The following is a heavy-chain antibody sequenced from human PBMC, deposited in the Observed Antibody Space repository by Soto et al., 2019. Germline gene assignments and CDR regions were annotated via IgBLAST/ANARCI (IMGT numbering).Heavy chain of an antibody. CDR1: GGTFSSYA. D-gene: IGHD5-12*01. CDR2: IIPIFGTA. V-gene: IGHV1-69*12. J-gene: IGHJ6*02. Sequence: QVQLVQSGAEVKKPGSSVKVSCKASGGTFSSYAISWGRQAPGQGLEWMGGIIPIFGTANYAQKFQGRVTITADESTSTANMELSSMRSEDTAVYYCARDQDSGHVIKLLYFYGMDVWGQGTTVTVSS. CDR3: ARDQDSGHVIKLLYFYGMDV.